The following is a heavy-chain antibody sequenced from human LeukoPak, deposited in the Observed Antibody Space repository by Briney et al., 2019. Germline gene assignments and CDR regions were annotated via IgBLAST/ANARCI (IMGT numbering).Heavy chain of an antibody. J-gene: IGHJ4*02. CDR1: GCRFTSYW. CDR2: IYPGDSDT. V-gene: IGHV5-51*01. D-gene: IGHD3-22*01. Sequence: GESLKISCKGSGCRFTSYWIGWGRPMPGKGVEGMGIIYPGDSDTRYSPSFQGQVTISADKSISTAYLQWSSLRASDTAMYYCARLGDSSGYPCRGDYWGQGTLVTVSS. CDR3: ARLGDSSGYPCRGDY.